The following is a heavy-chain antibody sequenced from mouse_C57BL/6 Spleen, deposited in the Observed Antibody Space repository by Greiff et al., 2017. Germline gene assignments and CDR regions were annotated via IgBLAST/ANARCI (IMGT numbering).Heavy chain of an antibody. J-gene: IGHJ3*01. D-gene: IGHD1-1*01. CDR2: IYPSDSET. Sequence: QVQLQQSGAELVRPGSSVKLSCKASGYTFTSYWMDWVKQRPGQGLEWIGNIYPSDSETHYNQKFKDKATLTVDKSSSTAYMQLSSLTSEDSAVYYCAREVGGSSPFAYWGQGTLVTVSA. V-gene: IGHV1-61*01. CDR1: GYTFTSYW. CDR3: AREVGGSSPFAY.